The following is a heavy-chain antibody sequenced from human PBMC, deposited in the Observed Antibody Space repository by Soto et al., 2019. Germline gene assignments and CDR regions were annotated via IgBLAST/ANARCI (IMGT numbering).Heavy chain of an antibody. CDR1: GYTFTGYY. Sequence: ASVKVSCKASGYTFTGYYMHWVRQAPGQGLEWMGWINPNSGGTNYAQKFQGRVTMTRDTSISTAYMELSRLRSDDTAVYYCARDHSSGYRFPGHWGQGTLVTVSS. CDR3: ARDHSSGYRFPGH. V-gene: IGHV1-2*02. CDR2: INPNSGGT. J-gene: IGHJ4*02. D-gene: IGHD3-22*01.